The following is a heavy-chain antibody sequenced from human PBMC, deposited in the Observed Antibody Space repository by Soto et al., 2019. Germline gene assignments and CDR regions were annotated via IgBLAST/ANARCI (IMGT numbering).Heavy chain of an antibody. J-gene: IGHJ6*02. Sequence: GSLKLYCAASRXTLDDYKMHWVRQAPGKGLEWVSLISWDGGHTYYADSVKGRFKIYRDNSKNSLYLQMNSLRTEDSGLYYCAKDRAAVTGAYYYYGMDVWGQGTTGTVSS. CDR2: ISWDGGHT. CDR3: AKDRAAVTGAYYYYGMDV. CDR1: RXTLDDYK. D-gene: IGHD6-19*01. V-gene: IGHV3-43*01.